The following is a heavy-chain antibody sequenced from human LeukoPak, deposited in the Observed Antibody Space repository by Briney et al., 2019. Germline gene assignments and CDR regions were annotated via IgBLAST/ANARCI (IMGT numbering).Heavy chain of an antibody. CDR1: GYTFTNYY. Sequence: GASVKVSCKASGYTFTNYYMHWVRQAPGQGLEWMGIINPSGGSTSYAQKFQGRVTMTRDMSTSTVYMELSSLRSEDTAVYYCARGFSGSGSYYLNDFDYWGQGTLVTVSS. V-gene: IGHV1-46*01. CDR2: INPSGGST. D-gene: IGHD3-10*01. CDR3: ARGFSGSGSYYLNDFDY. J-gene: IGHJ4*02.